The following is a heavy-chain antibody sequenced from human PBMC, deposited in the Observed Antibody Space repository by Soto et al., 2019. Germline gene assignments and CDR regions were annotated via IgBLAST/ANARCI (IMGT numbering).Heavy chain of an antibody. Sequence: ASVTVSCKVSGYTLTELSMHWVRQAPGKGLEWMGGFDPEDGETIYAQKFQGRVTMTEDTSTDTAYMELSSLRSEDTAVYYCATGTSMSWYFDYWGQGTLVTVSS. V-gene: IGHV1-24*01. CDR3: ATGTSMSWYFDY. CDR2: FDPEDGET. J-gene: IGHJ4*02. CDR1: GYTLTELS. D-gene: IGHD6-6*01.